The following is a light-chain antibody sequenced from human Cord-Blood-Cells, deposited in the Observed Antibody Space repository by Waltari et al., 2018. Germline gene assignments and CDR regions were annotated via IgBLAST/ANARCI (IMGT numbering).Light chain of an antibody. CDR2: AAS. CDR3: RQEYNYPIT. Sequence: AIQMTQSPSSLSASVGDRVNITCRASQGIRNNLGWYQQKPGKAPKLLIYAASSLQSGVPSRFSGSGCGEDFTLTCGSLQHEDFATYYCRQEYNYPITFGQGTRLEIK. J-gene: IGKJ5*01. V-gene: IGKV1-6*01. CDR1: QGIRNN.